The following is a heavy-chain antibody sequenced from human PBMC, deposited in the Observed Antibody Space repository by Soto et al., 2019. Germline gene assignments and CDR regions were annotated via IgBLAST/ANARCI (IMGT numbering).Heavy chain of an antibody. J-gene: IGHJ6*02. CDR1: GFTFSSYG. CDR3: AKDAAARNYYYYYGMDV. CDR2: ITYDGSNK. D-gene: IGHD6-13*01. V-gene: IGHV3-30*18. Sequence: GGSLRLSCAASGFTFSSYGMHWVRQAPGKGLEWVAVITYDGSNKYYADSVKGRFTISRDNSKNTLYLQMNSLRAEDTAVCYCAKDAAARNYYYYYGMDVWGQGTTVTVSS.